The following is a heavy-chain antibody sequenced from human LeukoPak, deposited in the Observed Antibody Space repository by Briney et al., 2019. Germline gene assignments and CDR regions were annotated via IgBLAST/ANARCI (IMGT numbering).Heavy chain of an antibody. V-gene: IGHV1-69*13. Sequence: SVKVSCKASGGTFSSYAISWVRQAPGQGLEWMEGIIPIFGTANYAQKFQGRVTITADESTSTAYMELSSLRSEDTAVYYCARSCGGSCYSRDSSGWFHDAFDIWGQGTMVTVSS. J-gene: IGHJ3*02. CDR2: IIPIFGTA. CDR3: ARSCGGSCYSRDSSGWFHDAFDI. D-gene: IGHD2-15*01. CDR1: GGTFSSYA.